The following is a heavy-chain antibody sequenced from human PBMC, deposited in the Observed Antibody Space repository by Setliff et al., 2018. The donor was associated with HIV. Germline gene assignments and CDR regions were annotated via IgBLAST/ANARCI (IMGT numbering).Heavy chain of an antibody. Sequence: KPSETLSLTCDVSGASINSGSYFWSWIRQPAGKGLECIGRIYSSGSINYNASLKSRVTMSVDTSKNQVSLQLRSVTAADTAVYYCARGITQHISMIRYFDFWGQGMLVTISS. CDR2: IYSSGSI. CDR3: ARGITQHISMIRYFDF. D-gene: IGHD3-22*01. CDR1: GASINSGSYF. J-gene: IGHJ4*02. V-gene: IGHV4-61*02.